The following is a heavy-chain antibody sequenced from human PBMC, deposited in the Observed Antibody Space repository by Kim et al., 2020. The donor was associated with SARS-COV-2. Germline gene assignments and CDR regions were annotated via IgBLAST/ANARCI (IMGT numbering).Heavy chain of an antibody. J-gene: IGHJ4*02. CDR3: ARQLGLELQIHTIDY. Sequence: SETLSLTCTVSGGSISSSSYYWGWIRQPPGKGLEWIGSIYYSGSTYYNPSLKSRVTISVDTSKNQFSLKLSSVTAADTAVYYCARQLGLELQIHTIDYWGQGTLVTVSS. CDR1: GGSISSSSYY. D-gene: IGHD1-7*01. CDR2: IYYSGST. V-gene: IGHV4-39*01.